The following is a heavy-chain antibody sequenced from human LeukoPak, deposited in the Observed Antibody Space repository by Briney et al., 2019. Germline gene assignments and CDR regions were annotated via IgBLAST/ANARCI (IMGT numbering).Heavy chain of an antibody. CDR2: IIPIFGTA. Sequence: ASVKVSCKASGGTFSSYAISWVRQAPGQGLEWMGGIIPIFGTANYAQKFQGRVTNTADESTSTAYMELSRLRSEDTAVYYCAIMGDFWSGHRHNWFDPWGQGTLVTVSS. D-gene: IGHD3-3*01. CDR3: AIMGDFWSGHRHNWFDP. J-gene: IGHJ5*02. CDR1: GGTFSSYA. V-gene: IGHV1-69*13.